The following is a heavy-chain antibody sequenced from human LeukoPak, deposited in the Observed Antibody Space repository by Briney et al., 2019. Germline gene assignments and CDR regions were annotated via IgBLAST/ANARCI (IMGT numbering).Heavy chain of an antibody. Sequence: PSETLSLTCTVSGGSISSYYWSWIRQPPGKGLEWIGYIYYGGSTNYNPSLKSQVTISVDTSKNQFSLKLSSVTAADTAVYYCARIDIVVVPSTTFDSWGQGTLVTVSS. V-gene: IGHV4-59*12. CDR3: ARIDIVVVPSTTFDS. D-gene: IGHD2-2*01. J-gene: IGHJ4*02. CDR1: GGSISSYY. CDR2: IYYGGST.